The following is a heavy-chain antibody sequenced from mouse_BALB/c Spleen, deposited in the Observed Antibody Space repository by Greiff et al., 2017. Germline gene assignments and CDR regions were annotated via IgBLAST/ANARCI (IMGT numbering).Heavy chain of an antibody. CDR3: TRSTMITTWYFDY. CDR1: GYTFTNHH. J-gene: IGHJ2*01. Sequence: EVQLQQSGAELVRPGASVKISCKAFGYTFTNHHINWVKQRPGQGLEWIGAIYPGNSDTSYNQKFKGKAKLTAVTSASTAYMELSSLTNEDSAVYYCTRSTMITTWYFDYWGQGTTLTVSS. V-gene: IGHV1-5*01. D-gene: IGHD2-4*01. CDR2: IYPGNSDT.